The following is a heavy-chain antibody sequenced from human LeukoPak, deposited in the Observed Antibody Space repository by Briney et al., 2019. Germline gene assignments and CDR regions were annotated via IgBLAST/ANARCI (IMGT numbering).Heavy chain of an antibody. CDR3: ARDFSGSSYYFDY. J-gene: IGHJ4*02. CDR1: GFTFSSYW. Sequence: GGSLRLSCAASGFTFSSYWMHWVRQAPGKGLVWFSRINSDGSTTTYADSVKGRFTISRDNAKNTLYLQMNSLRAEDTAVYYCARDFSGSSYYFDYWGQGALVTVSS. D-gene: IGHD6-25*01. V-gene: IGHV3-74*01. CDR2: INSDGSTT.